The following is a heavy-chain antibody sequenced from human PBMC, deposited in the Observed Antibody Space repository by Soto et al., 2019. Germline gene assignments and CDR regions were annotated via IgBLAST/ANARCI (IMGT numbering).Heavy chain of an antibody. J-gene: IGHJ6*02. CDR2: IVVGSGNT. D-gene: IGHD5-18*01. CDR1: GFTFTSSA. Sequence: SVKVSCKASGFTFTSSAVQWVRQARGQRLEWIGWIVVGSGNTNYAQKFQERVTTTRDMSTSTAYMELSSLRSEDTAVYYCAADRGYSYGQNYYYGMDVWGQGTTVTV. V-gene: IGHV1-58*01. CDR3: AADRGYSYGQNYYYGMDV.